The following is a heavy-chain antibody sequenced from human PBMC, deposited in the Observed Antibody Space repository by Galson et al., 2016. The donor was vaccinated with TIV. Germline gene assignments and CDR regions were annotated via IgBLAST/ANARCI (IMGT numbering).Heavy chain of an antibody. Sequence: PALVKPPQTLTLTCTFSGFSLTTSGMCVSWIRQPPGKALEWLARIDWDDDKYYSTSLRTRLTISKGTSKNQVVLTMTNMDPVDTATYYFARRSPRGDTDYWGQGTFVTVSS. V-gene: IGHV2-70*11. J-gene: IGHJ4*02. CDR2: IDWDDDK. CDR1: GFSLTTSGMC. CDR3: ARRSPRGDTDY.